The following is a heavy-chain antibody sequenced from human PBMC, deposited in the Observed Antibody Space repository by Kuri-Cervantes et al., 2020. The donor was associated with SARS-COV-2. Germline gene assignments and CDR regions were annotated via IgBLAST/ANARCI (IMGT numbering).Heavy chain of an antibody. CDR1: GFTFSDYY. Sequence: GGSLRLSCAASGFTFSDYYMSWIRQAPGKGLEWVSYISSSGSTIYYADSVKGRFTISRDNAMNSLYLQMNSLRAEDTAVYYCARRAGIAAAGTQGAYDYWGQGNLVNVSS. CDR3: ARRAGIAAAGTQGAYDY. CDR2: ISSSGSTI. D-gene: IGHD6-13*01. J-gene: IGHJ4*02. V-gene: IGHV3-11*04.